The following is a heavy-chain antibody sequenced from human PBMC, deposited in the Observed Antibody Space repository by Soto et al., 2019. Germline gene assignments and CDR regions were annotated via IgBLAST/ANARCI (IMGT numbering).Heavy chain of an antibody. CDR3: ARVTYYYYGMDF. Sequence: ASVKVSCKASGYTFTSYGISWVRQAPGQGLEWMGWISTYNGNTNYAQKLQGRVTMTPDTSTSTAYMELRSLRSDDTAVYYCARVTYYYYGMDFWGQGTTVTVSS. J-gene: IGHJ6*02. CDR1: GYTFTSYG. V-gene: IGHV1-18*01. CDR2: ISTYNGNT.